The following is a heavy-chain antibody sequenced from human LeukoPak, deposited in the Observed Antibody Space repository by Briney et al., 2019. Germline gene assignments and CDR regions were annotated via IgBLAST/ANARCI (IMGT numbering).Heavy chain of an antibody. CDR3: ARRQQTGGDNGLHNWFDP. CDR1: DGSSSSSS. J-gene: IGHJ5*02. Sequence: SETLSLTCTVSDGSSSSSSWNWIRQPPGNGLEWIGYIYYSGSTKYNPSLESRVTISVDTSKNQISLNMRSVTAADTAIYYCARRQQTGGDNGLHNWFDPWGQGILVTVSS. V-gene: IGHV4-59*08. D-gene: IGHD5-24*01. CDR2: IYYSGST.